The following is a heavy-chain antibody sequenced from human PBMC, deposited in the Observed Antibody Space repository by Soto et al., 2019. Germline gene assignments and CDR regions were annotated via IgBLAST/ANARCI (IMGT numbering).Heavy chain of an antibody. D-gene: IGHD2-15*01. CDR2: ISGSGGST. CDR3: AKFYGGKSAHTYTIDP. CDR1: GFTFSSYA. J-gene: IGHJ5*02. V-gene: IGHV3-23*01. Sequence: PGGSLILSCAASGFTFSSYAMSWVRQAPGKGLEWVSAISGSGGSTYYADSVKGRFTISRDNSKNTLYLQMNSLRPEDTAVYYCAKFYGGKSAHTYTIDPWGQGTLVTVSS.